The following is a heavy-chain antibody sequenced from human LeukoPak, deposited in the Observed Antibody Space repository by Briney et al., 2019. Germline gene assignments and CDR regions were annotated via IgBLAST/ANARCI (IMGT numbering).Heavy chain of an antibody. CDR3: SRRGQWLGRWFDP. V-gene: IGHV4-34*01. Sequence: SETLSLTCAVFGGSFTDYYWSWIRQPPGKGLEWIGEVTHSGSTNYKSSLKSRLSISVDMSKNQFSLKLTSATAADTAIYYCSRRGQWLGRWFDPWGQGTLVTVSS. CDR1: GGSFTDYY. CDR2: VTHSGST. D-gene: IGHD6-19*01. J-gene: IGHJ5*02.